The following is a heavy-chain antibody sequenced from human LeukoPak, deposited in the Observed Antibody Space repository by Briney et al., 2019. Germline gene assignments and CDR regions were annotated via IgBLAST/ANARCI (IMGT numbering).Heavy chain of an antibody. CDR3: ASVYRYNWNYPQSLHDAFDI. J-gene: IGHJ3*02. V-gene: IGHV3-21*01. CDR1: GFTFSSYW. CDR2: ISSSSSYI. Sequence: PGGSLRLSCAASGFTFSSYWMSWVRQAPGKGLEWVSSISSSSSYIYYADSVKGRFTISRDNAKNSLYLQMNSLRAEDTAVYYCASVYRYNWNYPQSLHDAFDIWGQGTMVTVSS. D-gene: IGHD1-7*01.